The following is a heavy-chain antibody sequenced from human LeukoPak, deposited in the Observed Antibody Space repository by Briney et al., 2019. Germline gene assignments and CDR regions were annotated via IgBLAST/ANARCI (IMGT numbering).Heavy chain of an antibody. CDR2: IRYDGSNK. V-gene: IGHV3-30*02. CDR3: AKTPTTVVTPLDY. CDR1: GFTFSDYN. J-gene: IGHJ4*02. D-gene: IGHD4-23*01. Sequence: GGSLRLSCAASGFTFSDYNMRWIRQAPGKGLEWVAFIRYDGSNKYYADSVKGRFTISRDNSKNTLYLQINSLRAEDTAVYYCAKTPTTVVTPLDYWGQGTQVTVSS.